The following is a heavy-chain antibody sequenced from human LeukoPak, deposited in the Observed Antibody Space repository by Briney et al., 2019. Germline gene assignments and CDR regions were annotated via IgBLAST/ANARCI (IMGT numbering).Heavy chain of an antibody. Sequence: ASVKVSCKASGYTLTGYYMHWVRQAPGQGLEWMGWINPNSGGTNYAQKFQGRVTMTRDTSISTAYMELSRLRSDDTAVYYCATDRTRTGYSSGWYHDYWGQGTLVTVSS. V-gene: IGHV1-2*02. CDR2: INPNSGGT. J-gene: IGHJ4*02. CDR1: GYTLTGYY. CDR3: ATDRTRTGYSSGWYHDY. D-gene: IGHD6-19*01.